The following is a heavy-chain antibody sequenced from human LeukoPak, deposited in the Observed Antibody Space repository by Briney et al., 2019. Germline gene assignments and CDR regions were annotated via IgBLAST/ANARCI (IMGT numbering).Heavy chain of an antibody. D-gene: IGHD1-26*01. CDR3: AKGSVTSSGSEPYFDY. CDR2: ISGSGETT. CDR1: GFTFSSYA. V-gene: IGHV3-23*01. Sequence: GGSLRLSCAASGFTFSSYAMRWVRQAPGKGLEWVSGISGSGETTYYADSVKGRFTISRDNSKNTLYLQMNSLRAEDTAVYYCAKGSVTSSGSEPYFDYWGQGTLVTVSS. J-gene: IGHJ4*02.